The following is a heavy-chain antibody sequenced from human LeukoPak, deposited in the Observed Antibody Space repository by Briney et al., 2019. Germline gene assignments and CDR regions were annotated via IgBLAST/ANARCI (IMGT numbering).Heavy chain of an antibody. CDR1: GYIFTSYG. V-gene: IGHV1-18*01. CDR2: ISAYNGNT. J-gene: IGHJ4*02. CDR3: ARDVGIAVAGTGDY. Sequence: ASVKVSCKASGYIFTSYGISWVRQAPGQGLEWMGWISAYNGNTNYAQKLQGRVTMTTDTSTSTAYMELRSLRSDDTAVYYCARDVGIAVAGTGDYWGQGTLVTVSS. D-gene: IGHD6-19*01.